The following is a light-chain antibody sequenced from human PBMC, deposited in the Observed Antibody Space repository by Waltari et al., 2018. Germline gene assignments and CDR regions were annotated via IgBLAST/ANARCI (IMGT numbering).Light chain of an antibody. J-gene: IGLJ2*01. Sequence: QPVLTQPPSASASLGASVTLTCTLSSGYSNYKVHWHQQRPGKGPRLVMRVGSGGIVGSKGDGIPDRFSVLGSGLNRYLTIKNIQEEDESDYHCGADHGSGSNFVQGSVVVFGGGTKLTVL. CDR3: GADHGSGSNFVQGSVVV. V-gene: IGLV9-49*01. CDR1: SGYSNYK. CDR2: VGSGGIVG.